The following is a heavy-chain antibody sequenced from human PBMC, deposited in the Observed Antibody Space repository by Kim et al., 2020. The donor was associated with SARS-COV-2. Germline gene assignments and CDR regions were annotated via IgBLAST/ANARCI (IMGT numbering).Heavy chain of an antibody. CDR2: IYSGGST. D-gene: IGHD4-17*01. J-gene: IGHJ4*02. V-gene: IGHV3-53*01. Sequence: GGSLRLSCAASGFTVSSTYMSWVRQAPGKGLEWVSIIYSGGSTDYADSVKGRFTISRDNSKNTLYLQMNSLRAEDTAAYYCAREGVYGGNSAYWGQGTLVTVSS. CDR3: AREGVYGGNSAY. CDR1: GFTVSSTY.